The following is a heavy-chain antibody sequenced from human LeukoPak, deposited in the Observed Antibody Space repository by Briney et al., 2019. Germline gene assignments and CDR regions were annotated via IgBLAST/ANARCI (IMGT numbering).Heavy chain of an antibody. J-gene: IGHJ4*02. CDR2: IYYSGST. V-gene: IGHV4-59*08. CDR1: GGSVSSYY. D-gene: IGHD4-17*01. CDR3: ASMRGDYGNFDY. Sequence: PSETLSLTCTVSGGSVSSYYWSWIRQPAGKGLEWIGYIYYSGSTNYNPSLKSRVTISVDTSKNQFSLKLSSVTAADTAVYYCASMRGDYGNFDYWGQGTLVTVSS.